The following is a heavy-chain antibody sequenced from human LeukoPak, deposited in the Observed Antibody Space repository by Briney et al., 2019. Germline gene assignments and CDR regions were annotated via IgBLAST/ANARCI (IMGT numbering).Heavy chain of an antibody. Sequence: PSETLSLTCTVSGGSISSSSYYWGWIRQPPGKGLEWIGSIYYSGSTYYNPSLKSRVTISVDTSKNQFSLKLSSVTAADTAVYYCARKSSWDYYYYYLDVWGKGTTVTVSS. CDR3: ARKSSWDYYYYYLDV. CDR2: IYYSGST. J-gene: IGHJ6*03. V-gene: IGHV4-39*01. CDR1: GGSISSSSYY. D-gene: IGHD6-13*01.